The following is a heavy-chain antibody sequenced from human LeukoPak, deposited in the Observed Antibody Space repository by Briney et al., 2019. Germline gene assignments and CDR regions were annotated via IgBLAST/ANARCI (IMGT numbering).Heavy chain of an antibody. V-gene: IGHV1-8*01. CDR3: ARVLAGVVVPTVAVDY. D-gene: IGHD2-15*01. J-gene: IGHJ4*02. Sequence: ASVKVSCKASGYTFTSYDINRVRQATGQGLEWMGWMNPNSGNTGYAQKFQGRVTMTRNTSISTAYMELSSLRSEDTAVYYCARVLAGVVVPTVAVDYWGQGTLVTVSS. CDR1: GYTFTSYD. CDR2: MNPNSGNT.